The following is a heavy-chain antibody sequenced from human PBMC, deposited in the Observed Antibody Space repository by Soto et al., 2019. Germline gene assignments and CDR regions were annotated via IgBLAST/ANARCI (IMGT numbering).Heavy chain of an antibody. J-gene: IGHJ4*02. CDR2: IYNSGST. CDR1: GGSINNNGYF. V-gene: IGHV4-30-4*01. CDR3: ARGPSGDKVDY. D-gene: IGHD1-26*01. Sequence: QVQLQESGPGVVEPPQTLSLTCTVSGGSINNNGYFWSWIRQPPGSGLEWIGHIYNSGSTYSNPSLKSRLTISVDTSKNQFSLKLSSVTAADTAVYYCARGPSGDKVDYWGQGTLVTVSS.